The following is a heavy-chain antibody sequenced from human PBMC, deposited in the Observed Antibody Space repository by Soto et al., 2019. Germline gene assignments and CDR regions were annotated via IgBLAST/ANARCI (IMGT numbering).Heavy chain of an antibody. D-gene: IGHD2-2*01. CDR3: AMRTRYYFDY. CDR2: IIPIFGTA. J-gene: IGHJ4*02. V-gene: IGHV1-69*13. Sequence: SLKVSCKASGGTFSIYAISWVRQAPGQGLEWMGGIIPIFGTANYAQKFQGRVTITADESTSTAYMELSSLRSEDTAVYYCAMRTRYYFDYWGQGTLVTVSS. CDR1: GGTFSIYA.